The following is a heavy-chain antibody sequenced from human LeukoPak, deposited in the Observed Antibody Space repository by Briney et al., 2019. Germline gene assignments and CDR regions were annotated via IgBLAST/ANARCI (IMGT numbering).Heavy chain of an antibody. CDR2: ISSGSTYL. CDR3: ARGYSYGASGFDY. V-gene: IGHV3-21*01. CDR1: EFTFSSYF. Sequence: PGGSLRLSCAASEFTFSSYFMNWVRQTPGKGLEWVSSISSGSTYLYYADSVKGRFTISRDNAKNSLYLQMNSLRAEDTAVYYCARGYSYGASGFDYWGQGTLVTVSS. J-gene: IGHJ4*02. D-gene: IGHD5-18*01.